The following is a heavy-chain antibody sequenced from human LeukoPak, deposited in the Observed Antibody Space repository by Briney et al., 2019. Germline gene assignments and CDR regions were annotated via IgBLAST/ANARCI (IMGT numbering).Heavy chain of an antibody. J-gene: IGHJ4*02. CDR3: AREVVGHVDTAMVLDY. D-gene: IGHD5-18*01. CDR1: GFTFSSYG. V-gene: IGHV3-30*03. Sequence: PGGSLRLSCAASGFTFSSYGMHWVRQAPGKGLEWVAVISFDGSNKYCSDSVKGRFTISRDNSKNTLYLQMNSLRAEDTAVYYCAREVVGHVDTAMVLDYWGQGTLVTVSS. CDR2: ISFDGSNK.